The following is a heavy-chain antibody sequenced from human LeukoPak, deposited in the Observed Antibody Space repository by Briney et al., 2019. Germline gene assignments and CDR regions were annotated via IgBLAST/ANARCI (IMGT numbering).Heavy chain of an antibody. V-gene: IGHV3-23*01. Sequence: GGSLRLSCAASGFTFSSYAMSWVRQAPGKGLEWVSAISGSGGSTYYADSVKGRFTISRDNSKNTLYLQMNSLRAEDTAVYYCAKGGLMVRGVMSLIADYWGQGTLVTVSS. D-gene: IGHD3-10*01. CDR2: ISGSGGST. J-gene: IGHJ4*02. CDR3: AKGGLMVRGVMSLIADY. CDR1: GFTFSSYA.